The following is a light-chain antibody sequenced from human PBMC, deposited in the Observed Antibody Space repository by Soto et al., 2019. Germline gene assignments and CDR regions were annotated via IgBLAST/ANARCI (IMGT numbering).Light chain of an antibody. Sequence: DIQLTQSPSFLSASVGDSVTITCRASQGISSYLAWYQQKPGKAPKLLIYAASTMESGVPSRFSGSGSGTEFTLTISSLQSEDFAIYYCQPFNNYPLTFGQGTMVEIK. J-gene: IGKJ1*01. CDR1: QGISSY. CDR2: AAS. CDR3: QPFNNYPLT. V-gene: IGKV1-9*01.